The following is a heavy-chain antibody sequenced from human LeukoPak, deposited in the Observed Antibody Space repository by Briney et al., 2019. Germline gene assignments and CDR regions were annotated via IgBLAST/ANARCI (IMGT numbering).Heavy chain of an antibody. J-gene: IGHJ6*02. V-gene: IGHV5-51*01. CDR2: IYPGDSDT. Sequence: GESLKISCKGSGYSFTSYWIGWVLQMPGKGLEWMGIIYPGDSDTRYSPSFQGQVTISADKSISTAYLQWSSLKASDTAMYYCALEQVPYYYGMDVWGQGTTVTVSS. CDR3: ALEQVPYYYGMDV. D-gene: IGHD1/OR15-1a*01. CDR1: GYSFTSYW.